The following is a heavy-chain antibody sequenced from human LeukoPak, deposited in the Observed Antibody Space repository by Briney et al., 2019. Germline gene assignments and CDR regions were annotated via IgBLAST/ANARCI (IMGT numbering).Heavy chain of an antibody. J-gene: IGHJ4*02. V-gene: IGHV3-7*01. CDR3: ATDRGWRTSGYYLYYFEY. D-gene: IGHD3-3*01. CDR2: IKHDGGEK. CDR1: GFTVSNNY. Sequence: GGSLRLSCAASGFTVSNNYMSWVRQAPGKGLEWVASIKHDGGEKYYVDSVRGRFTISRDNTMNSLYLQMSSLRAEDTAVYYCATDRGWRTSGYYLYYFEYWGQGTLVTYSS.